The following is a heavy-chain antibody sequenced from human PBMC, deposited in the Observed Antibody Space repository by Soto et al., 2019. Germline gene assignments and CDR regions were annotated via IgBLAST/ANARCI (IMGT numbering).Heavy chain of an antibody. Sequence: SETLSLTCTVSGGSISSSSYYWGWIRQPPGKGLDLIGSIYFSGCSYYNPSLKSRVTISVDTSKNHFSLRLCSVTAADTAVYYCARRVQANGVITQDNWLAPWGQGTRVTVSS. V-gene: IGHV4-39*01. D-gene: IGHD3-10*01. CDR1: GGSISSSSYY. J-gene: IGHJ5*02. CDR3: ARRVQANGVITQDNWLAP. CDR2: IYFSGCS.